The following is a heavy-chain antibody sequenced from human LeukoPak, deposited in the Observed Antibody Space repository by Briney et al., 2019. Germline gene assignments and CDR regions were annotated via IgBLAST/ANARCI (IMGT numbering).Heavy chain of an antibody. Sequence: SETLSLTCTVRGGSISSYYWSWIRQPPGKGLEWIGYIFYSGSTNYNPSLKSRVTISVDTSKNQFSLKLSSVTAADTAVYYCARARRDLLAFDLWGQGTMVTVSS. D-gene: IGHD1-26*01. CDR2: IFYSGST. CDR3: ARARRDLLAFDL. J-gene: IGHJ3*01. V-gene: IGHV4-59*01. CDR1: GGSISSYY.